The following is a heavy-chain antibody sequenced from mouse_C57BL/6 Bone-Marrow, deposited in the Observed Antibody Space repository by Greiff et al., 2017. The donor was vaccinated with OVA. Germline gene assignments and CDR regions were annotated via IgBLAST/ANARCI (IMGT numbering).Heavy chain of an antibody. J-gene: IGHJ4*01. V-gene: IGHV1-55*01. CDR1: GYTFTSYW. CDR2: IYPGSGST. D-gene: IGHD1-1*01. Sequence: VQLQQPGAELVKPGASVKMSCKASGYTFTSYWITWVKQRPGQGLEWIGDIYPGSGSTNYNEKFKSKATLTVDTSSSTAYMQLSSLTSEDSAVYYCASYGRAGYYAMDYWGQGTSVTVSS. CDR3: ASYGRAGYYAMDY.